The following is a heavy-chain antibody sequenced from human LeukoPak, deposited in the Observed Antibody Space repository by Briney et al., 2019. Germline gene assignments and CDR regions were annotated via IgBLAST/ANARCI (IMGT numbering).Heavy chain of an antibody. CDR2: IYSSGST. D-gene: IGHD3-10*01. CDR1: GGSISSYY. J-gene: IGHJ4*02. V-gene: IGHV4-4*07. Sequence: SETLSLTCTVSGGSISSYYWSWIRQPAGKGLGWIGRIYSSGSTDYNPSLKSRVSMSVDTSKNKFSLKLSSVTAADTAVYYCARDSSYGVQWFWGDFDYWGQGTLVTVSS. CDR3: ARDSSYGVQWFWGDFDY.